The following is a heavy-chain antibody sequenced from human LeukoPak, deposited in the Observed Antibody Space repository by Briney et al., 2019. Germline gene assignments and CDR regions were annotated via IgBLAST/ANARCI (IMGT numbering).Heavy chain of an antibody. Sequence: ASVNVSCKASGYTFTNYFLHWVRQAPGQGLEWMGCINPNDGGTISARKFQGRVTMTRDTSISTAYMELSRLRSDDTAVYYCARDDYGDLQYFENWGQGTLVTASS. V-gene: IGHV1-2*02. D-gene: IGHD4-17*01. J-gene: IGHJ4*02. CDR2: INPNDGGT. CDR1: GYTFTNYF. CDR3: ARDDYGDLQYFEN.